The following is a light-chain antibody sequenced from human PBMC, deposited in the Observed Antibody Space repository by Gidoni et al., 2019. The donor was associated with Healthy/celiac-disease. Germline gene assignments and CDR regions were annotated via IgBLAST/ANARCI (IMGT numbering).Light chain of an antibody. V-gene: IGKV3-20*01. CDR3: QQYGSSPRT. J-gene: IGKJ1*01. CDR1: QSVSSSH. CDR2: GAS. Sequence: EIVLTQSPGTLSLSPGERANLSCRASQSVSSSHLAGYQQKPGQAPRLLIYGASSRATGIPDRFSGSGFGKDFTLTISRLEPEDLAVYYCQQYGSSPRTFGQGTKVEIK.